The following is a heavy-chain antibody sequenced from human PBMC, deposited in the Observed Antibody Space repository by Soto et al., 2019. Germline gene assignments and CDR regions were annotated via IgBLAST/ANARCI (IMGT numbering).Heavy chain of an antibody. CDR2: ISASGST. CDR3: ARVGDTSGYYYNFDY. J-gene: IGHJ4*02. Sequence: SETLSLTCAVSGGSISRYYWSWIRQPAGKGLEWIGRISASGSTNYNPSLKSRVVMSVDTSKSQFSLELNSVTAADTAVYYCARVGDTSGYYYNFDYWGQ. D-gene: IGHD3-22*01. V-gene: IGHV4-4*07. CDR1: GGSISRYY.